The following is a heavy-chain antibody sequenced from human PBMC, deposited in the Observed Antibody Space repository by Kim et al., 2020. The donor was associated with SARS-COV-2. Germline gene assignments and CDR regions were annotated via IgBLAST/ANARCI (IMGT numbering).Heavy chain of an antibody. D-gene: IGHD3-3*01. V-gene: IGHV3-30*18. Sequence: GGSLRLSCAASGFTFSSYGMHWVRQAPGKGLEWVAVISYDGSNKYYADSVKGRFTISRDNSKNTLYLQMNSLRAEDTAVYYCAKDITIFGVVIINYYYYG. CDR1: GFTFSSYG. CDR3: AKDITIFGVVIINYYYYG. CDR2: ISYDGSNK. J-gene: IGHJ6*01.